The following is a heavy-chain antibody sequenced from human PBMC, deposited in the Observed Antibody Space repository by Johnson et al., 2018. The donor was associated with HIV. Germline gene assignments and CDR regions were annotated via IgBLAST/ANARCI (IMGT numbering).Heavy chain of an antibody. CDR3: TTDQLQQLVHDAFDI. D-gene: IGHD6-13*01. J-gene: IGHJ3*02. CDR1: GSTFSNAW. Sequence: VQLLESGGGVLQPGRSVRLSCPASGSTFSNAWMSSVRQAPGKRLEWVGRINSKTDGGTTDYAAPVKGRFTISRDDSKNTLYLQMNSLKTEDTAVYYCTTDQLQQLVHDAFDIWGQGTMVTVCS. CDR2: INSKTDGGTT. V-gene: IGHV3-15*01.